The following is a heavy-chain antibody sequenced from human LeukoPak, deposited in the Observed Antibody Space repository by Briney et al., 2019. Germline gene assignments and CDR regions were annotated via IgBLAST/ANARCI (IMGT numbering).Heavy chain of an antibody. Sequence: ASVKVSCKASGGTFSSYAISWVRQAPGQGLEWMGGIIPIFGTANYAQKFQGRVTITADESTSTAYMELSSLRSKDTAVYYCARGVVPAASHYYYYYGMDVWGQGTTVTVSS. V-gene: IGHV1-69*13. CDR1: GGTFSSYA. CDR3: ARGVVPAASHYYYYYGMDV. J-gene: IGHJ6*02. D-gene: IGHD2-2*01. CDR2: IIPIFGTA.